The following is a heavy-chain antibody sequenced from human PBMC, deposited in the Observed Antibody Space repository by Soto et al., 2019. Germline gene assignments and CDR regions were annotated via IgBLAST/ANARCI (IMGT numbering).Heavy chain of an antibody. CDR1: GGTFSSYA. CDR2: IIPIFGTA. D-gene: IGHD3-10*01. J-gene: IGHJ6*02. V-gene: IGHV1-69*12. CDR3: ALHDGSGSNYYYYGMDV. Sequence: QVQLVQSGAEVKKPGSSVKVSCKASGGTFSSYAISWVRQAPGQGLEGRGGIIPIFGTADYAQKFQGRVTITADESTSTAYMELSSLRSEDTAVYYCALHDGSGSNYYYYGMDVWGQGTKVTVSS.